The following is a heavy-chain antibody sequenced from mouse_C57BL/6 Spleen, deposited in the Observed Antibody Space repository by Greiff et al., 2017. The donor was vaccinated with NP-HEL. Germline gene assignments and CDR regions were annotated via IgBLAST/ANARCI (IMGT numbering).Heavy chain of an antibody. CDR3: ARGSSGYGFAY. CDR2: IDPSDSYT. D-gene: IGHD3-2*02. Sequence: QVQLQQSGAELVKPGASVKLSCKASGYTFTSYWMQWVKQRPGQGLEWIGEIDPSDSYTNYNQKFKGKATLTVDTSSSTAYMQLSSLTSEDSAVYYCARGSSGYGFAYWGQGTLVTVSA. CDR1: GYTFTSYW. J-gene: IGHJ3*01. V-gene: IGHV1-50*01.